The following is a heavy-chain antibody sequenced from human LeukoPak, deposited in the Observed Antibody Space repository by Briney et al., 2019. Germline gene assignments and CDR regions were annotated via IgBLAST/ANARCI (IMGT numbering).Heavy chain of an antibody. CDR3: ARGVVVAAIVDY. D-gene: IGHD2-15*01. Sequence: PSETLSLTCTVSGGSISSYYWSWIRQPPGKGLEWIGYIYYSGSTNYNPSLKSRVTISVDTSKNQFSLKLSSVTAADTAAYYCARGVVVAAIVDYWGQGTLVTVSS. CDR1: GGSISSYY. V-gene: IGHV4-59*01. J-gene: IGHJ4*02. CDR2: IYYSGST.